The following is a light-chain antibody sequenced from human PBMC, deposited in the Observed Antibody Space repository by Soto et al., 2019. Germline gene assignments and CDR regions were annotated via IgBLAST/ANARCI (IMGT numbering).Light chain of an antibody. Sequence: AIRMTQSPSSFSASTGDRVTITCRASQGISSYLAWYQQKPGKDPKLLIYAASTLQSGVPSRFSGSGSGTDFTLTISCLQSEDFATYYCQQYYSYPSITFGQGTRLEIK. J-gene: IGKJ5*01. V-gene: IGKV1-8*01. CDR3: QQYYSYPSIT. CDR1: QGISSY. CDR2: AAS.